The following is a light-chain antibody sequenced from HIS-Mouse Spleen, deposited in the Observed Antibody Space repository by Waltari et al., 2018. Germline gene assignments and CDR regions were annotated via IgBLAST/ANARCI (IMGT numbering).Light chain of an antibody. CDR3: SSYTSSSTPYV. CDR1: SSHVGGYNY. Sequence: QSALTQPASVSGPPGQSITISCTGTSSHVGGYNYVPWYQQHPGKAPKLMIYEVSNRPSGVSNRFSGSKSGNTASLTISGLQAEDEADYYCSSYTSSSTPYVFGTGTKVTVL. V-gene: IGLV2-14*01. CDR2: EVS. J-gene: IGLJ1*01.